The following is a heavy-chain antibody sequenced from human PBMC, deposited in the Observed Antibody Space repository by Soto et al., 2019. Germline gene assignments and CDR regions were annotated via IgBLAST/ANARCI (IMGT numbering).Heavy chain of an antibody. CDR2: ISGSGGST. CDR1: GFTFSSYA. J-gene: IGHJ5*02. V-gene: IGHV3-23*01. CDR3: AKDLGRYSKLSWFDP. Sequence: GGSLRLSCAASGFTFSSYAMSWVRQAPGKGLERVSAISGSGGSTYYADSVKGRFTISRDNSKNTLYLQMNSLRAEDTAVYYCAKDLGRYSKLSWFDPWGQGTLVTVSS. D-gene: IGHD4-4*01.